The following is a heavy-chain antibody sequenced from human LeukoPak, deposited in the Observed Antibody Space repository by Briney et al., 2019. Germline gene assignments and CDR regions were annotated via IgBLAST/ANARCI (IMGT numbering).Heavy chain of an antibody. CDR3: ARGVGIAVAGRASETNY. D-gene: IGHD6-19*01. Sequence: PSETLSLTCAVYGGSFSGYYWSWLRQPPGKGLEWIGEINHSGSTNYNPSLKSRVTISVDTSKNQFSLKLSSVTAADTAVYYCARGVGIAVAGRASETNYWGQGTLVTVSS. CDR2: INHSGST. J-gene: IGHJ4*02. CDR1: GGSFSGYY. V-gene: IGHV4-34*01.